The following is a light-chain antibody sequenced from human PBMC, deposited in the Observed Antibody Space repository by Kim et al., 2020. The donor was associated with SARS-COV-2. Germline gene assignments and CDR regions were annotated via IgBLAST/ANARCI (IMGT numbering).Light chain of an antibody. CDR1: NIGSKI. J-gene: IGLJ3*02. CDR2: RDT. Sequence: SYELTQPLSVSVALGQTATITCGASNIGSKIVHWYQQTPGQAPVMVIDRDTNRPSGIPERFSGSTSGNTATLTISRAQAGDEADYYCQVWDSNTWVFGGGTQLTVL. CDR3: QVWDSNTWV. V-gene: IGLV3-9*01.